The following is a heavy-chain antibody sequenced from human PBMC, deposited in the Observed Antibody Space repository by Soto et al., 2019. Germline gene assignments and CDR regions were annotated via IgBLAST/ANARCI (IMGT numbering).Heavy chain of an antibody. CDR1: GYSVSSNSAA. CDR3: ARGESISVAWFDY. V-gene: IGHV6-1*01. D-gene: IGHD6-19*01. CDR2: TYYRSKWYN. Sequence: RSQTRSLTCAISGYSVSSNSAAWNLIRQSPSRGLEWLGRTYYRSKWYNDYAVSVKSRITINPDTSKNQFSLQLNSVTPEDTAVYYCARGESISVAWFDYWGQGTLVTVSS. J-gene: IGHJ4*02.